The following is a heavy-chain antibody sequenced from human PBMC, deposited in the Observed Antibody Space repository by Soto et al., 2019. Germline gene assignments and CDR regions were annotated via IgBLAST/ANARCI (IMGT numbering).Heavy chain of an antibody. V-gene: IGHV1-69*01. J-gene: IGHJ6*02. CDR2: IIPIFGTA. CDR1: GGTFSSYA. Sequence: QVQLVQSGAVVKKPGSSVKVSCKASGGTFSSYAISWVRQAPGQGLEWMGGIIPIFGTANYAQKFQGRVTITADESTSTAYMELSSLRSEDTAVYYCARVGGSSSFSYYYYYGMDVWGQGTTVTVSS. CDR3: ARVGGSSSFSYYYYYGMDV. D-gene: IGHD6-6*01.